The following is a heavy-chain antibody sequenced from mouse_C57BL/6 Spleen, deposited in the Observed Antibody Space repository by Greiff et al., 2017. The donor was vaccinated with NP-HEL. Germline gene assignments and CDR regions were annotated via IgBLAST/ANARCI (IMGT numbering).Heavy chain of an antibody. J-gene: IGHJ2*01. CDR3: TRAIRGSSFDY. V-gene: IGHV1-5*01. CDR2: IYPGNSDT. Sequence: EVQLQQSGTVLARPGASVKMSCKTSGYTFTSYWMHWVKQRPGQGLEWIGAIYPGNSDTSYNQKFKGKATLTAVKSASTAYMELSSLTNEDSAVYYCTRAIRGSSFDYWGQGTTLTVSS. CDR1: GYTFTSYW. D-gene: IGHD1-1*01.